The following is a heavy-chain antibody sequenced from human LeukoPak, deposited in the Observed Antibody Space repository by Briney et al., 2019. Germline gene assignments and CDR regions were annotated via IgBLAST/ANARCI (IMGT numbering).Heavy chain of an antibody. CDR3: ARAAGSRLLYLFDY. D-gene: IGHD3-3*01. Sequence: SETLSLTCTVSGGTISSSSYYWGWIRQPPGKGLEWIGSIYYSGSTYYNPSLKSRVTISVDTSKNQFSLKLSSVTAADTAVYYCARAAGSRLLYLFDYWGQGTLVTVSS. J-gene: IGHJ4*02. V-gene: IGHV4-39*07. CDR1: GGTISSSSYY. CDR2: IYYSGST.